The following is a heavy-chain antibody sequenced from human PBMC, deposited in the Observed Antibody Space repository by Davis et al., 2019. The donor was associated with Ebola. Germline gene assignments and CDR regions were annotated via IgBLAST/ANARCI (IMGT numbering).Heavy chain of an antibody. Sequence: SETLSLTCTVSGGSIYNYYWTWIRQAPGKGLEWIGDIFYNGITNYNPSLKSRLTISIDTSTNQFSLKLRSVTAADTAMYYCARANTGMVPPEIDSWGQGTKVTVSS. J-gene: IGHJ4*02. CDR2: IFYNGIT. V-gene: IGHV4-59*01. CDR1: GGSIYNYY. D-gene: IGHD5-18*01. CDR3: ARANTGMVPPEIDS.